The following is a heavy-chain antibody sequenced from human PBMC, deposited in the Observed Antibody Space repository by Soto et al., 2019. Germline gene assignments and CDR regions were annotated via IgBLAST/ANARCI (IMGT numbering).Heavy chain of an antibody. J-gene: IGHJ5*02. CDR1: GYTFTSYG. D-gene: IGHD3-3*01. V-gene: IGHV1-18*01. Sequence: ASVKVSGKASGYTFTSYGISWVRQAPGQGLEWMGWISAYNGNTNYAQKLQGRVTMTTDTSTSTAYMELRSLRSDDTAVYYCARGDLSGDLYDFWSGYPNWFDPWGHGTLVTVSS. CDR2: ISAYNGNT. CDR3: ARGDLSGDLYDFWSGYPNWFDP.